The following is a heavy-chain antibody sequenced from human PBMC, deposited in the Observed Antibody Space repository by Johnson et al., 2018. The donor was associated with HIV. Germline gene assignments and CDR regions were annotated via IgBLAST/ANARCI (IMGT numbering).Heavy chain of an antibody. J-gene: IGHJ3*02. CDR2: IWSDGSNK. Sequence: QVQLVESGGGVVQPGRSVRLSCAASGFIFSSYGMHWVRQAPGKGLAWVAVIWSDGSNKYYADSVQGRFTISRDNATNSLYLQMNSLRAEDTAVYYCARNGLIPAAKGVAFDIWGHGTTVTVSS. CDR1: GFIFSSYG. CDR3: ARNGLIPAAKGVAFDI. V-gene: IGHV3-33*01. D-gene: IGHD2-2*01.